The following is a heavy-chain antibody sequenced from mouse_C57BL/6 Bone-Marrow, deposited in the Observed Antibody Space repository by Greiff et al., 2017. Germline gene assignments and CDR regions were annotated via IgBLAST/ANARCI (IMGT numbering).Heavy chain of an antibody. Sequence: QVHVKQSGAELVKPGASVKMSCKASGYTFTSYWITWVKQRPGQGLEWIGDIYPGSGSTNYNEKFKSKATLTVDTSSSTAYMQLSSLTSEDSAVYYCARLPITTAYAMDYWGQGTSVTVSS. V-gene: IGHV1-55*01. J-gene: IGHJ4*01. CDR3: ARLPITTAYAMDY. CDR2: IYPGSGST. D-gene: IGHD1-2*01. CDR1: GYTFTSYW.